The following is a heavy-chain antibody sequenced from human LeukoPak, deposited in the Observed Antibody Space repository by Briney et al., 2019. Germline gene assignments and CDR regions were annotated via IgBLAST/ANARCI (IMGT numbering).Heavy chain of an antibody. J-gene: IGHJ4*02. CDR2: INSDGSST. V-gene: IGHV3-74*01. D-gene: IGHD5-12*01. Sequence: QAGGSLRLSCAASAFTVSSYWMHWVRQAPGKGLVWVSRINSDGSSTSYADSVKGRFAISRDNAKNTLYLQMNSLRAEDTAVYYCARGTGNMATDSWGQGTLVTVSS. CDR3: ARGTGNMATDS. CDR1: AFTVSSYW.